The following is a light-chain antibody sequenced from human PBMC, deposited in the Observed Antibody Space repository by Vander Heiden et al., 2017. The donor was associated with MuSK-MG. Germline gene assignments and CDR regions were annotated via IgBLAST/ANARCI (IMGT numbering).Light chain of an antibody. CDR1: SSNIGSNT. J-gene: IGLJ3*02. V-gene: IGLV1-44*01. Sequence: SVLTHPPSASGTPGQRVTISCSGSSSNIGSNTVNWYQHLPGTAPNPLIVINKRRPSAAPDRFPCSSSGSSATLTITRLQSEDEADDYYDGQPANSNGWVFGGGTKLTVL. CDR2: INK. CDR3: DGQPANSNGWV.